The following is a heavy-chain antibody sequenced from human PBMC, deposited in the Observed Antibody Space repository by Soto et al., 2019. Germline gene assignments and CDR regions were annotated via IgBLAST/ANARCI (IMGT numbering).Heavy chain of an antibody. V-gene: IGHV3-23*01. CDR1: GFTFSSYA. J-gene: IGHJ4*02. Sequence: PGGSLRLSCAASGFTFSSYAMSWVRQAPGKGLEWVSAISGSGGSTYYADSVKGRFTISRDNSKNTLYLQMNSLRAEDTAVYYCANAEDIVVVVAATTAVYRGQGTLVTVSS. CDR2: ISGSGGST. CDR3: ANAEDIVVVVAATTAVY. D-gene: IGHD2-15*01.